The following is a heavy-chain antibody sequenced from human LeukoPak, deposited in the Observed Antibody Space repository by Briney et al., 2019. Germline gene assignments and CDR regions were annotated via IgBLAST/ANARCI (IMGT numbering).Heavy chain of an antibody. V-gene: IGHV1-2*02. CDR3: ARINLETSGYYRLDY. CDR1: GYTFTGYY. D-gene: IGHD3-22*01. CDR2: INPNNGDT. Sequence: GASVKVSCKASGYTFTGYYLHWVRQAPGQGLEWMGWINPNNGDTTYTRKFQGRVTMTGDTSITTAYMELSRLMSDDTAVYYCARINLETSGYYRLDYWGQGTLVTVSS. J-gene: IGHJ4*02.